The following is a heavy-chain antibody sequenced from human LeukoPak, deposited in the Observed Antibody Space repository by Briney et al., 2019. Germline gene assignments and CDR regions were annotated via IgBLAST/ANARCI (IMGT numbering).Heavy chain of an antibody. CDR3: ARGDPTGPIDY. Sequence: SETLSLTCAVYGGSFSSYYWSWIRQPPGKGLEWIGEINHSGSTNYNPSLKSRVTISVDTSKNQFSLKLSSVTAADTAVYYCARGDPTGPIDYWGQGTLVTVSS. J-gene: IGHJ4*02. D-gene: IGHD1-7*01. CDR2: INHSGST. V-gene: IGHV4-34*01. CDR1: GGSFSSYY.